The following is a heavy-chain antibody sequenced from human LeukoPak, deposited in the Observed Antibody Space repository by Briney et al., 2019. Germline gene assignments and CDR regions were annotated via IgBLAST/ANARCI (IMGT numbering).Heavy chain of an antibody. CDR1: GFTFSSYS. V-gene: IGHV3-21*01. J-gene: IGHJ5*02. Sequence: GGSLRLSCAASGFTFSSYSMNWVRQAPGKGLEWVSSISSSSSSYIYYADSVKGRFTISRDNAKNSLYLQMNSLRAEDTAVYYCARLPRRDMIVSPWGQGTLVTVSS. CDR2: ISSSSSSYI. CDR3: ARLPRRDMIVSP. D-gene: IGHD3-22*01.